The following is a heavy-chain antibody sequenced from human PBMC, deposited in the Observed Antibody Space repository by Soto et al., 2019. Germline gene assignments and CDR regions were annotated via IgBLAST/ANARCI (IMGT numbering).Heavy chain of an antibody. CDR1: GGSISSSSYY. J-gene: IGHJ5*02. Sequence: SETLSLTCTVSGGSISSSSYYWGWIRQPPGKGLEWIGSIYYSGSTYYNPSLKSRVTISVDTSKNQFSLKLSSVTAADTAVYYCARHQISYDFWSGYSQQYNWFDPWGQGTLVTVSS. V-gene: IGHV4-39*01. D-gene: IGHD3-3*01. CDR2: IYYSGST. CDR3: ARHQISYDFWSGYSQQYNWFDP.